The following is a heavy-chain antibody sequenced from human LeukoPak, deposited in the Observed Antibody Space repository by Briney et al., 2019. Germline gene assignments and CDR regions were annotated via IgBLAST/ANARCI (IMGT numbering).Heavy chain of an antibody. CDR2: IYYSGST. CDR1: GGSISSGDYY. V-gene: IGHV4-31*03. D-gene: IGHD5-24*01. J-gene: IGHJ5*02. Sequence: RPSQTLSLTCTVSGGSISSGDYYWSWIRQHPGKGLEWIGYIYYSGSTYYNPSLKSRVTISVDTSKNQFSLKLSSVTAADTAVYYCARGRWLQLRWFDPWGQGTLVTVSS. CDR3: ARGRWLQLRWFDP.